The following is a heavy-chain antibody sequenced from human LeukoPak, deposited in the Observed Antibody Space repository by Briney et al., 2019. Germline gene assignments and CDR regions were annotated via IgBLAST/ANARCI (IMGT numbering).Heavy chain of an antibody. Sequence: ASVKVSCKASGYTFTGYYMHWVRQAPGQGLEWMGWINLNSGGTNYAQKFQGRVTMTRDTSISTAYMELSRLRSDDTAVYYCARDFWDSSGAGDWGQGTLVTVSS. CDR1: GYTFTGYY. CDR2: INLNSGGT. CDR3: ARDFWDSSGAGD. J-gene: IGHJ4*02. V-gene: IGHV1-2*02. D-gene: IGHD6-19*01.